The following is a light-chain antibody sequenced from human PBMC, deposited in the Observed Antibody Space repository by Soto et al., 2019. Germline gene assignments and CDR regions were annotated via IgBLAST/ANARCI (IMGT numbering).Light chain of an antibody. J-gene: IGKJ1*01. V-gene: IGKV1-5*03. CDR2: KAS. Sequence: DIQMTQSPSTLSASLGDRVTITCRASQYISSWLAWYQQKPGKAPKLLIYKASSLESGVPSRFSGSGSGTEFTLTISSLQPDEFATYYCQQYNSQRTFGQGTKVEIK. CDR3: QQYNSQRT. CDR1: QYISSW.